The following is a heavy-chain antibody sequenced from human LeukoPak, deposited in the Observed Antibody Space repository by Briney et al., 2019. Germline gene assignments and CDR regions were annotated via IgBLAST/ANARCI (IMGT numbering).Heavy chain of an antibody. V-gene: IGHV4-34*01. Sequence: KPSETLSLTCAVYGGSFSGFYWSWIRQPPGKGLEWIGEINHSGSTNYNPSLKSRVTISVDTSKNQFSLKLSSVTAADTAVYYCARWGHDNSGYHFDYWGQGSLVTVSS. CDR3: ARWGHDNSGYHFDY. J-gene: IGHJ4*02. CDR1: GGSFSGFY. CDR2: INHSGST. D-gene: IGHD3-22*01.